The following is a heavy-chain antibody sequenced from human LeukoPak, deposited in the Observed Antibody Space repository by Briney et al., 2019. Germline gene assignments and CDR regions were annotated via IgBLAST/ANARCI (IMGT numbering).Heavy chain of an antibody. Sequence: SETLSLTCNVSGGSIRSDYWSWIRQSPGKGLEWIGYIYYSATTHYNPSLKSRVTISVDTSKNQFSLKLSSVTAADTAVYYCARDCSSLYYGSGSYEPNWFDPWGQGTLVTVSS. CDR3: ARDCSSLYYGSGSYEPNWFDP. V-gene: IGHV4-59*12. D-gene: IGHD3-10*01. CDR2: IYYSATT. J-gene: IGHJ5*02. CDR1: GGSIRSDY.